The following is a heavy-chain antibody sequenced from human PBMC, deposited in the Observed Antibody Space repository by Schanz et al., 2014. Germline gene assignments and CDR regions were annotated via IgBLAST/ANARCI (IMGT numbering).Heavy chain of an antibody. J-gene: IGHJ4*02. CDR2: LNPDSGET. D-gene: IGHD3-10*01. CDR1: GYTFPSYG. V-gene: IGHV1-2*02. CDR3: ARGGVLVLPPGTVKKGNDY. Sequence: QVQLVQSGREVKKPGASVKVSCKASGYTFPSYGISWVRQAPGQGLEWMGWLNPDSGETLYAQRFQGRVTLTRDTSIRTAYTDLRSLLSDGAAVYFCARGGVLVLPPGTVKKGNDYWGQGTLVTVSS.